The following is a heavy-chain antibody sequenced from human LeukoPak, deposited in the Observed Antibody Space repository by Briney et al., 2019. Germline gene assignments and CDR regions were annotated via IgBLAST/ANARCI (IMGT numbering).Heavy chain of an antibody. V-gene: IGHV1-2*02. CDR3: ASGYSDYADYYNYYMDV. Sequence: ASVKVSCKASGYSFTCYYMHWVRQAPGQGLEWMGWINPDSGGTNYAQKFQGRVTMTRDTSITTAYMELSRLTSDDTAVYYCASGYSDYADYYNYYMDVWGKGTTVTVSS. CDR1: GYSFTCYY. CDR2: INPDSGGT. D-gene: IGHD4-11*01. J-gene: IGHJ6*03.